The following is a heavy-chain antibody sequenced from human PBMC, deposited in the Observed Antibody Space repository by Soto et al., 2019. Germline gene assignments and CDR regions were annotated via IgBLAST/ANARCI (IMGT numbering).Heavy chain of an antibody. CDR3: ARVPPLCQQSHIDY. CDR2: FYYSGST. J-gene: IGHJ4*02. CDR1: GGSISSGDYY. Sequence: QVQLQESGPGLVKPSQTLSLTCTVSGGSISSGDYYWSWIRQRKGQDLEWIGYFYYSGSTHYNPSLKSRVTISVDTSKNQFSLKLSSVTAADTAVYYCARVPPLCQQSHIDYWGQGTLVTVSS. V-gene: IGHV4-30-4*08. D-gene: IGHD3-10*02.